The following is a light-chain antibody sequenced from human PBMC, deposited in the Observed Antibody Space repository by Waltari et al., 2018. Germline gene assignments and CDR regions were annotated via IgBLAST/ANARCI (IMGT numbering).Light chain of an antibody. J-gene: IGLJ2*01. Sequence: QSVLTQPPSVSGALGQRVTISCTGSSSNIGADYDVHWYQQVPGTAPKLLISGNSIRPSGVPDRCEAAKSGTAASLAITGLQAEDEADYYCQSYDNSLGGSKVFGGGTRLSVL. V-gene: IGLV1-40*01. CDR2: GNS. CDR1: SSNIGADYD. CDR3: QSYDNSLGGSKV.